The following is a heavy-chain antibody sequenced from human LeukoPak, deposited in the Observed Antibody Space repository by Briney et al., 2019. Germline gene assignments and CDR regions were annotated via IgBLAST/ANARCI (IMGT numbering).Heavy chain of an antibody. CDR2: MNPNSGNT. D-gene: IGHD3-10*01. CDR1: GYTFTSYD. CDR3: ARASTMVRGVIRY. J-gene: IGHJ4*02. V-gene: IGHV1-8*01. Sequence: ASVKVSCKASGYTFTSYDINWVRQATRQGLEWMGWMNPNSGNTGYAQKFQGRVTMTRNTSISTAYMELSSLRSEDTAVYYCARASTMVRGVIRYWGQGTLVTVSS.